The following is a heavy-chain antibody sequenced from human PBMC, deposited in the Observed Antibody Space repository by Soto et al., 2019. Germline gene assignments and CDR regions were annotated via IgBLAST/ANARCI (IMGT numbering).Heavy chain of an antibody. CDR3: ARGGRIVVVPAATSFSWFDP. V-gene: IGHV1-18*01. D-gene: IGHD2-2*01. CDR2: ISAYNGNT. J-gene: IGHJ5*02. CDR1: GYTFTSYG. Sequence: ASVKVSCKASGYTFTSYGISWVRQAPGQGLEWMGWISAYNGNTNYAQKLQGRVTMTTDTSTSTAYMELRSLRSDDTAVYYCARGGRIVVVPAATSFSWFDPWGQGTLVTVSS.